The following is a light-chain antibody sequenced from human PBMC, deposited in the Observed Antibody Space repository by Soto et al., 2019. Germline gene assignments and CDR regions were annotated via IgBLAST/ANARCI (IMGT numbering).Light chain of an antibody. Sequence: QSVLTQPPSASGSPGQSVTFPCTGTSSDVGGYNYVSWYQQHPGRAPKLIIYEVTKRPSGVPDRFSGSKSGNTASLTVSGLQAEDEADYYCSSYAGSNNWVFGGGTKLTVL. V-gene: IGLV2-8*01. J-gene: IGLJ3*02. CDR1: SSDVGGYNY. CDR2: EVT. CDR3: SSYAGSNNWV.